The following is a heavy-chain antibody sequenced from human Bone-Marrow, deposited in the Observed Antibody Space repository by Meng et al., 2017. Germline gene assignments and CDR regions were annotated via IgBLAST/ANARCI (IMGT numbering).Heavy chain of an antibody. J-gene: IGHJ4*02. CDR2: ISSSSSYI. Sequence: ESLKISCAASGFTFSSYSMNWVRQAPGKGLEWVSSISSSSSYIYYADSVKGRFTISRDNAKNSLYLQMNSLRAEDTAVYYCAKGDTAMVTTYWGQGTLVTVSS. V-gene: IGHV3-21*01. D-gene: IGHD5-18*01. CDR1: GFTFSSYS. CDR3: AKGDTAMVTTY.